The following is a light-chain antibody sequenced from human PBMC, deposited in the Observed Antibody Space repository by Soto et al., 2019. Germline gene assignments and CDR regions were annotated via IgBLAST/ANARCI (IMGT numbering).Light chain of an antibody. Sequence: QSVLTQPPSASGNPGQRVTISCYGSSSNIGSNTVNWYQQRPGTAPKLLIYSNNQRPSGVPDRFSGSKSGTSASLAISGLQSEDEADYYCAAWEDSLNGYVFGTGTKLTVL. CDR1: SSNIGSNT. CDR2: SNN. J-gene: IGLJ1*01. V-gene: IGLV1-44*01. CDR3: AAWEDSLNGYV.